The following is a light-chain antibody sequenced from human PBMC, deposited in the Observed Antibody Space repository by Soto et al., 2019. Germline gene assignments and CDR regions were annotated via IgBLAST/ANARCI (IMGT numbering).Light chain of an antibody. J-gene: IGLJ1*01. CDR1: SSAVGTFRL. V-gene: IGLV2-23*01. CDR2: EGS. CDR3: CSSAPGRTIV. Sequence: QSVLTQPASVSGSPGQSITISCTGSSSAVGTFRLVSWYQHHPGKVPKLIIYEGSKRPSGVSNRFSGSEPGNTASLTISGLQAEDEADYYCCSSAPGRTIVFGTGIKVT.